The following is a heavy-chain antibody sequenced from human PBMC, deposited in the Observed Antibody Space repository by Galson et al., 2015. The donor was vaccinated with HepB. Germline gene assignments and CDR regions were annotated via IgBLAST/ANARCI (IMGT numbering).Heavy chain of an antibody. CDR2: INPNSGGT. V-gene: IGHV1-2*04. D-gene: IGHD6-13*01. J-gene: IGHJ6*02. Sequence: SVKVSCKASGYTFTSYYMHWVRQAPGRGLEWMGWINPNSGGTNYAQKFQGWVTMTRDTSISTAYMELSRLRSDDTTVYYCARESIAAAGIVSPYYYGMDVWGQGTTVTVSS. CDR1: GYTFTSYY. CDR3: ARESIAAAGIVSPYYYGMDV.